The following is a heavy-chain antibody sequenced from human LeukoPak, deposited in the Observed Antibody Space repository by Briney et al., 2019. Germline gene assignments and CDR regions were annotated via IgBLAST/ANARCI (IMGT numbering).Heavy chain of an antibody. Sequence: GASVKVSCKASGYTFTSYGISWVRQAPGQGLEWMGWISAYNGNTNYAQKLQGRVTMTTDTSTSTAYMELRSLRSDDTAVYYCARFPPPDFEDIVVVPAASYYMDVWGKGTTVTISS. V-gene: IGHV1-18*01. D-gene: IGHD2-2*01. CDR1: GYTFTSYG. J-gene: IGHJ6*03. CDR3: ARFPPPDFEDIVVVPAASYYMDV. CDR2: ISAYNGNT.